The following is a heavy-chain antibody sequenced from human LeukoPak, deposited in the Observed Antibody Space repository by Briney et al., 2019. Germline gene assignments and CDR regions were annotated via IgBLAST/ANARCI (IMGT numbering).Heavy chain of an antibody. CDR1: GFTFSSYW. J-gene: IGHJ4*02. Sequence: GGSLRLSCAASGFTFSSYWMHWVRQAPGKGLEWVSSISSGSSYIFYADSVKGRFTISRDNAKNSLYLQMNSLRAEDTAVYYCAREFFDREGGTTVLDYRGQGTWSPSPQ. D-gene: IGHD1-26*01. CDR2: ISSGSSYI. V-gene: IGHV3-21*01. CDR3: AREFFDREGGTTVLDY.